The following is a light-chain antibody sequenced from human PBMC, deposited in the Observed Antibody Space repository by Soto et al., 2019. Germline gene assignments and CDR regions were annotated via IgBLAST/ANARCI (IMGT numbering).Light chain of an antibody. V-gene: IGLV2-14*01. CDR1: ISDVGGYNY. J-gene: IGLJ3*02. CDR3: ISYTSSSTWV. CDR2: EVS. Sequence: QPVLTQPASVSGSPGQSITISCTGTISDVGGYNYVSWYQQHPGKAPKLMIYEVSNRPSGVSNRFSGSKSGNTASLTISGLQAEDEADYYCISYTSSSTWVFGGGTQLTVL.